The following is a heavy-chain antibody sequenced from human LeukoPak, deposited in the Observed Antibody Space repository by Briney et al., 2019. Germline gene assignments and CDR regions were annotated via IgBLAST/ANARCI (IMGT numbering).Heavy chain of an antibody. V-gene: IGHV4-39*01. Sequence: SETLSLTCTDSGGSISSSDYYWGWIRQPPGKGLEWIGSIYYSGSTYYNPSLKSRVTISVDTSKNQFSLKLSSVTAADTAVYFCASCSYYYFYMDVWGKGTTVTVSS. CDR3: ASCSYYYFYMDV. J-gene: IGHJ6*03. D-gene: IGHD2-21*01. CDR2: IYYSGST. CDR1: GGSISSSDYY.